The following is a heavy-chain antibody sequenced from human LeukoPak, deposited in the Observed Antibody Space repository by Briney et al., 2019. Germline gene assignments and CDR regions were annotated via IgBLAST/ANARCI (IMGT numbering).Heavy chain of an antibody. CDR1: GGSISSYY. J-gene: IGHJ4*02. D-gene: IGHD2-21*02. Sequence: SETLSLTCTVSGGSISSYYWSWIRQPPGKGLEWIGYIYYSGSTNYNPSLKSRVTISVDTSKNQFSLKLSSVTAADTAVYYCARGPPYIVVVTAIGFFDYWGQGTLVTVSS. CDR3: ARGPPYIVVVTAIGFFDY. CDR2: IYYSGST. V-gene: IGHV4-59*01.